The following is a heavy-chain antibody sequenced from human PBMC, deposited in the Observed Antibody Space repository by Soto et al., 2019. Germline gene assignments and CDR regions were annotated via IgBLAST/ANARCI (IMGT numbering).Heavy chain of an antibody. D-gene: IGHD2-2*01. CDR2: ISSDGSST. Sequence: EVQLVESGGVLVQPGGSLRLSCAASGFTFSSSWMHWVRQAPGKGLVWVSRISSDGSSTSYADSVKGRFTISRDNAKNTLYLQMNSLRAEDTAVYYCARTYCRNTNCYFDYWGQGSPVTVSS. J-gene: IGHJ4*02. V-gene: IGHV3-74*01. CDR3: ARTYCRNTNCYFDY. CDR1: GFTFSSSW.